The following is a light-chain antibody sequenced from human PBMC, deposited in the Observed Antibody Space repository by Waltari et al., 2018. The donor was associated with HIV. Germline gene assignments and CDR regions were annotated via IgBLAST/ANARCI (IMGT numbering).Light chain of an antibody. J-gene: IGKJ3*01. CDR3: QQYYNTPFT. V-gene: IGKV4-1*01. CDR2: WAS. CDR1: QSILYRSNNKNY. Sequence: DIVMTQSPDSLAVSLGERATINCKSSQSILYRSNNKNYLAWYQQKPGQPPKLLVYWASTRESGVPDRFSGSGSGTDFTLTISSLQAEDVALYCCQQYYNTPFTFGPGTQVDIK.